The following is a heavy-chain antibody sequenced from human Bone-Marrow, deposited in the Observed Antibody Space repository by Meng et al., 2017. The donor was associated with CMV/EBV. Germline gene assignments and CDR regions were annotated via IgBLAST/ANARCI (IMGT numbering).Heavy chain of an antibody. CDR1: GYTFTSYY. V-gene: IGHV1-46*01. D-gene: IGHD2/OR15-2a*01. CDR3: AREGGVNSRSYYYYGMDV. Sequence: ASVKVSCKASGYTFTSYYMHWVRQAPGQGLEWMGIINPSGGSTSYAQKFQGRVTMTRDTSTSTVYMELSSLRSEDTAVYYCAREGGVNSRSYYYYGMDVWGQGTTVTVYS. J-gene: IGHJ6*02. CDR2: INPSGGST.